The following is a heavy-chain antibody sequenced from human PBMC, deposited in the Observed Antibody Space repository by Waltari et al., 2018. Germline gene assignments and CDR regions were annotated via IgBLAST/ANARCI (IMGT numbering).Heavy chain of an antibody. CDR1: GGSFSGYY. Sequence: QVQLQQWGAGLLKPSETLSLTCAVYGGSFSGYYWSWIRQPPGKGLEWIGEINHSGSTNYNPSLKSRVTISVETSKNQFSLKLSSVTAADTAVYYCARKSYYYDSSGYYYSDYYYYMDVWGKGTTVTVSS. D-gene: IGHD3-22*01. J-gene: IGHJ6*03. CDR2: INHSGST. CDR3: ARKSYYYDSSGYYYSDYYYYMDV. V-gene: IGHV4-34*01.